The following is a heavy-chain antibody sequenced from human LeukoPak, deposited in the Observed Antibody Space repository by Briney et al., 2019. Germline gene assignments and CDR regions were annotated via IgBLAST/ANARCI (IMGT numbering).Heavy chain of an antibody. CDR3: ARACSGGSCYSDNWLDP. V-gene: IGHV1-2*06. J-gene: IGHJ5*02. CDR2: INPDSGGT. CDR1: GYTFTGYY. D-gene: IGHD2-15*01. Sequence: ASVTVSCKASGYTFTGYYLHWVRQAPGQGLEWMGRINPDSGGTNYAQKFQGRVTMTRDTSISTAYMELNMLTSDDTAVYYCARACSGGSCYSDNWLDPWGQGTLVTVSS.